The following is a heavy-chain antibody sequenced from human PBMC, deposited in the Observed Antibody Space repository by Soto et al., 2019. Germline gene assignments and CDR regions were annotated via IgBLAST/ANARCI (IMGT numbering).Heavy chain of an antibody. CDR2: IIPILGIA. V-gene: IGHV1-69*02. J-gene: IGHJ4*02. Sequence: SVKVSCKASGGTFSSYTISWVRQAPGQGLEWMGRIIPILGIANYVQKFQGRVTITADKSTSTAYMELSSLRSEDTAVYYCAKNWNWGSLVHWGQGTLVTVSS. CDR3: AKNWNWGSLVH. CDR1: GGTFSSYT. D-gene: IGHD7-27*01.